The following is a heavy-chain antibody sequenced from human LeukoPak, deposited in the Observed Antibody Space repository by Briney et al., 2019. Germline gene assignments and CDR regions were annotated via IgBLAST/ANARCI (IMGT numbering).Heavy chain of an antibody. Sequence: PSETLSLTCGVYSGSLSDKYWSWIRQPPGKGLEWIGEINPSGRTNYNPSLKSRVTMSIDTSKNQFSLKLSFVTAADTAVYYCARLSGYHFDYWGQGALVTVSS. CDR3: ARLSGYHFDY. J-gene: IGHJ4*02. V-gene: IGHV4-34*01. CDR1: SGSLSDKY. D-gene: IGHD5-12*01. CDR2: INPSGRT.